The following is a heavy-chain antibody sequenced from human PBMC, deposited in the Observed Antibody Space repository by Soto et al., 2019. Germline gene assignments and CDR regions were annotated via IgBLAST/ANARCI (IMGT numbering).Heavy chain of an antibody. D-gene: IGHD5-12*01. CDR2: IYYSGST. Sequence: TSETLSLTCTFSGCSISSSSYYLGWIRQPPGKGLEWIGSIYYSGSTYYNPSLKSRMTISVDTSKNQFSLKLTSVTAADTAVYYCARWLGYGPHFDYWGQGTLVTAPQ. CDR3: ARWLGYGPHFDY. J-gene: IGHJ4*02. CDR1: GCSISSSSYY. V-gene: IGHV4-39*07.